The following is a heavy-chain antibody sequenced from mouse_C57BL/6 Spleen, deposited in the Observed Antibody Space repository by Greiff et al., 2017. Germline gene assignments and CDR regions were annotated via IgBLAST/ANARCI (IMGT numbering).Heavy chain of an antibody. CDR1: GFTFSDYG. CDR3: ARAHYYGSSYPFAY. J-gene: IGHJ3*01. V-gene: IGHV5-17*01. D-gene: IGHD1-1*01. CDR2: ISSGSSTI. Sequence: EVMLVESGGGLVKPGGSLKLSCAASGFTFSDYGMHWVRQAPEKGLEWVAYISSGSSTIYYADTVKGRFTISRDNAKNTLFLQMTSLRSEDTAMYYCARAHYYGSSYPFAYWGQGTLVTVSA.